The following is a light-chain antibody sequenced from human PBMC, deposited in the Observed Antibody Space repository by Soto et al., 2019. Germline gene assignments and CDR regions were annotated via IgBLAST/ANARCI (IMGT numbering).Light chain of an antibody. CDR1: QDIAIY. J-gene: IGKJ5*01. CDR2: AAS. Sequence: IQLTQSPSSLSASVGDRVTITCRASQDIAIYLAWYQQKPGKAPKLLIYAASTLQSGVPSRFSGSGSGTEFTLTISSLQPEDFATYYCLQHNSYPITFGQGTRLEIK. CDR3: LQHNSYPIT. V-gene: IGKV1-9*01.